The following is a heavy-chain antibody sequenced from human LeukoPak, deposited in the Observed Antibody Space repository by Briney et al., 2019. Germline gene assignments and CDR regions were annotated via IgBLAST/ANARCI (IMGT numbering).Heavy chain of an antibody. D-gene: IGHD1-1*01. CDR1: GFTVSSSY. V-gene: IGHV3-53*01. CDR2: IYRDGNT. CDR3: AEAWDNWMTWYFDL. Sequence: GGSLRLSCAASGFTVSSSYMSWVRQAPGKGLEWVSLIYRDGNTYYADSVEGRFTISRDGSKNTLYLQMNSLRAEDTAMYYCAEAWDNWMTWYFDLWGRGTLVTVSS. J-gene: IGHJ2*01.